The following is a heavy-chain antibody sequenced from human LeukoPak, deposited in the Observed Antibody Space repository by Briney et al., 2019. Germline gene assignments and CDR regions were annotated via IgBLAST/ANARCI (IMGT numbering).Heavy chain of an antibody. J-gene: IGHJ6*03. CDR1: GFSFSSHD. CDR2: ISGSSKSI. Sequence: GGSLRLSCATSGFSFSSHDMNWVRQAPGQGLEWVSSISGSSKSIYYADSLKGRFAISRDNARNSLFLQMNSLRVEDTGVYYCARRSRSIVRGKPRRNTDYYYYYYMDVWGKGTTVTISS. V-gene: IGHV3-21*06. CDR3: ARRSRSIVRGKPRRNTDYYYYYYMDV. D-gene: IGHD3-10*01.